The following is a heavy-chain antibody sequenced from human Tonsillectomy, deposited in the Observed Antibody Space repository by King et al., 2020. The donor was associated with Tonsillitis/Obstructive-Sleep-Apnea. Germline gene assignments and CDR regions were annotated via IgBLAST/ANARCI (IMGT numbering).Heavy chain of an antibody. Sequence: VQLVESGGGLVQPGGSLRLSCAASGFTFKTYEMNWVRQAPGKGLEWVSYISSSDSTIYYAESVRGRFTISRDNAKNSLYLQINSLRVEDTAVYYCASLLIPTGYGMDVWGQGTTVTVSS. V-gene: IGHV3-48*03. D-gene: IGHD3-16*01. J-gene: IGHJ6*02. CDR2: ISSSDSTI. CDR3: ASLLIPTGYGMDV. CDR1: GFTFKTYE.